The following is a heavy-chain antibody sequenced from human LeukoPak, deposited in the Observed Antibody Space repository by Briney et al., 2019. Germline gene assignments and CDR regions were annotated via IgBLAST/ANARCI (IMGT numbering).Heavy chain of an antibody. D-gene: IGHD5-12*01. J-gene: IGHJ2*01. V-gene: IGHV3-21*01. CDR3: ARDGRSWLRPNWYFDL. CDR2: ISSSSSYI. CDR1: GFTFSSYS. Sequence: GGSLRLSCAASGFTFSSYSMNWGRQAPGKGLEWVSSISSSSSYIYYADSVKGRFTISRDNAKNSLYLQMNSLRAEDTAVYYCARDGRSWLRPNWYFDLWGRGTLVTVSS.